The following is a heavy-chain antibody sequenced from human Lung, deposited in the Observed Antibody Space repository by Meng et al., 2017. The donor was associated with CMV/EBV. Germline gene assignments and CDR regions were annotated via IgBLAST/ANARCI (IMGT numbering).Heavy chain of an antibody. CDR2: ISSSGSTI. D-gene: IGHD3-10*01. CDR3: ARAGITMVRGVMVDYYGMDG. J-gene: IGHJ6*02. Sequence: SCAASGFTFSSYEMNWVRQAPGKGLEWVSYISSSGSTIYYADSVKGRFTISRDNAKNSLYLQMNSLRAEDTAVYYCARAGITMVRGVMVDYYGMDGXGQGXTVTVSS. CDR1: GFTFSSYE. V-gene: IGHV3-48*03.